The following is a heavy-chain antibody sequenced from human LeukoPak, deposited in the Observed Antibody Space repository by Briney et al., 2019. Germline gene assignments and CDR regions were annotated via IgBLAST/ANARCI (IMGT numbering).Heavy chain of an antibody. V-gene: IGHV3-30*18. CDR3: AKGFYDSSA. Sequence: GGSLRLSCAASGFIVSSNYMSWVRQAPGKGLEWVAVISYDGSIKYYADSVKGRFTISRDNSKNTLCLQMNSLRAEDTAVYYCAKGFYDSSAWGQGTLVTVSS. CDR1: GFIVSSNY. CDR2: ISYDGSIK. J-gene: IGHJ4*02. D-gene: IGHD3-22*01.